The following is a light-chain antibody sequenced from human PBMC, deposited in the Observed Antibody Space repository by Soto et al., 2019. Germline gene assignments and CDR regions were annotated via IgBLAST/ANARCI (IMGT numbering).Light chain of an antibody. Sequence: EIVLTQSPDTLSLSPGDTATLFCRASQTVSSSYLAWYQQKPGHTPRLLIYGASRSATGVPYRFSGSGSGTDFTLTIHRLSPEGIVVFCCQLEVTSWTFGEGTNVELQ. CDR2: GAS. J-gene: IGKJ1*01. V-gene: IGKV3-20*01. CDR3: QLEVTSWT. CDR1: QTVSSSY.